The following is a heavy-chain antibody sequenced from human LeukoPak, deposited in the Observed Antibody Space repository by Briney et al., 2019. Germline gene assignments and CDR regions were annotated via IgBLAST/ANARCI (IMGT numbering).Heavy chain of an antibody. CDR2: IYHSGST. V-gene: IGHV4-38-2*02. CDR1: GYSISSGYY. D-gene: IGHD6-13*01. J-gene: IGHJ3*01. Sequence: SETLSLTCTVSGYSISSGYYWGWIRQPPGKGLEWIGSIYHSGSTYYNPSLKSRVTISVDTSKNQFSLKLSSVTAADTAVYYCARDGAAAGYSRAFDFWGQGTMVTVSS. CDR3: ARDGAAAGYSRAFDF.